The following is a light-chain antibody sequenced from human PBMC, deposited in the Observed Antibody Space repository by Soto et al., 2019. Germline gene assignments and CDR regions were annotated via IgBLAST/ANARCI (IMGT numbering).Light chain of an antibody. CDR3: ATWDYSLTGEV. Sequence: QSVLTQPPSVSAAPGQKFTISCSGSSSNIGNNYVYWYQQLPGTAPKLLIYDNNKRPSGIPDRFSGSKSGTSGTLDITGLQTGAEADYYCATWDYSLTGEVFGGGTQLTVL. J-gene: IGLJ2*01. CDR2: DNN. CDR1: SSNIGNNY. V-gene: IGLV1-51*01.